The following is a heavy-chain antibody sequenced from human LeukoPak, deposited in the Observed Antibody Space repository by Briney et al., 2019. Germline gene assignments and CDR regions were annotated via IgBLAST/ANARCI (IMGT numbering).Heavy chain of an antibody. CDR3: AKDLVTGTASEDF. CDR1: GFTFSSYG. Sequence: GGSLRFSCITSGFTFSSYGMRWVRQAPGKGLEWVASISSTDTSRYYADSVKGRFTISRDNSRNTLYLQMKSLRAEDTAIYYCAKDLVTGTASEDFWGQGTLVTVSS. V-gene: IGHV3-23*01. D-gene: IGHD4-17*01. J-gene: IGHJ4*02. CDR2: ISSTDTSR.